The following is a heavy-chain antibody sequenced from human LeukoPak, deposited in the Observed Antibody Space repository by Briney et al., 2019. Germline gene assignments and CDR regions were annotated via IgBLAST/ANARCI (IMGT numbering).Heavy chain of an antibody. Sequence: SETLSLTCTVSGGSISSGGYYWSWIRQPPGKGLEWIGSIYYSRSTYYNPSLKSRVTISVDTSKNQFSLKLSSLTAADTAVYYCARGVTMIVVVIHDWYFDLWGRGTLVTVSS. J-gene: IGHJ2*01. V-gene: IGHV4-39*01. D-gene: IGHD3-22*01. CDR1: GGSISSGGYY. CDR2: IYYSRST. CDR3: ARGVTMIVVVIHDWYFDL.